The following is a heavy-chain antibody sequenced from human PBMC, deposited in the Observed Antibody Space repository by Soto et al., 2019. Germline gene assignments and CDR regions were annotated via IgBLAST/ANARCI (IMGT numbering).Heavy chain of an antibody. CDR2: IYYSGST. Sequence: SETLSLTCTVSGGSISSGGYYWSWIRQHPGKGLEWIGYIYYSGSTYYNPSLKSRVTISVDTSKNQFSLKLSSVTAADTAVYYCARDHQSTLDYYFDYWGQGALVTVSS. D-gene: IGHD3-10*01. CDR1: GGSISSGGYY. V-gene: IGHV4-31*03. CDR3: ARDHQSTLDYYFDY. J-gene: IGHJ4*02.